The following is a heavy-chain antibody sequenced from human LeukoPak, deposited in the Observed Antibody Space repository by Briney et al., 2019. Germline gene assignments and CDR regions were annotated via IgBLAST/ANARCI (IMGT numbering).Heavy chain of an antibody. V-gene: IGHV4-39*01. CDR2: IHYSGST. Sequence: PSETLSLTCTVSGGSISISSCRWGWIRQPPGKGLEWIGSIHYSGSTYYNSSLKSRVTISVDTSKNQFSLKLSSVTAADTAVYYCARRYSTNWYVRYFDYWGQGILVTVSS. D-gene: IGHD2-2*01. CDR1: GGSISISSCR. CDR3: ARRYSTNWYVRYFDY. J-gene: IGHJ4*02.